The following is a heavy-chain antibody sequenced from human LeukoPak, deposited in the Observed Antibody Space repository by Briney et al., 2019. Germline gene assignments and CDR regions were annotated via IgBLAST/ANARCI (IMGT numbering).Heavy chain of an antibody. J-gene: IGHJ4*02. Sequence: GGSLRLSCAASGFTVSSNYMSWVRQAPGKGLEWVAVIWDDGSNKHHADSVKGRFTISRDISKNTLYLQMNSLRAEDTAVYYCARDREYYFDYWGQGTLVTVSS. CDR3: ARDREYYFDY. V-gene: IGHV3-33*08. CDR1: GFTVSSNY. CDR2: IWDDGSNK. D-gene: IGHD3-10*01.